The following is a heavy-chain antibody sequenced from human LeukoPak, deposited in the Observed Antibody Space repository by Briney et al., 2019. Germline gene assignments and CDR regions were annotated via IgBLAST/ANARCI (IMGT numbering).Heavy chain of an antibody. CDR2: INPNSGGT. J-gene: IGHJ4*02. Sequence: ASVKVSCKASGYIFTDYYMHWVRQAPGQELGWMGRINPNSGGTNYAQKFQGRVTMTRDTSISTAYTELSSLRSEDTAVYYCARVGGTAMIEDYWGQGTLVTVSS. CDR3: ARVGGTAMIEDY. V-gene: IGHV1/OR15-1*01. CDR1: GYIFTDYY. D-gene: IGHD5-18*01.